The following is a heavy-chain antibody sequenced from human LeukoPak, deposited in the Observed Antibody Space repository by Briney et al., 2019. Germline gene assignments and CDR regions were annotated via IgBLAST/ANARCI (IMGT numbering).Heavy chain of an antibody. J-gene: IGHJ4*02. CDR2: IYYSGST. V-gene: IGHV4-59*08. D-gene: IGHD5-24*01. CDR1: GGSISSYY. CDR3: ARHRDGYHFDY. Sequence: PSGTLSLTCTVSGGSISSYYWSWIRQPPGKGLEWIGYIYYSGSTNYNPSLKSRVIMSVDTSKNQFSLNLSFVTAADTAVYYFARHRDGYHFDYWGQGTLVTVSS.